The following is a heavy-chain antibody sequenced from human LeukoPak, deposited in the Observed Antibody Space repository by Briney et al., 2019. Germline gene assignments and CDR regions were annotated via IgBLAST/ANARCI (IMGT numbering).Heavy chain of an antibody. V-gene: IGHV3-7*01. CDR1: GFTFSSYW. CDR2: IKQDGSEK. D-gene: IGHD6-19*01. CDR3: AKAKGSGLKYYFDY. J-gene: IGHJ4*02. Sequence: PGGSLRLSRAASGFTFSSYWMSWVRQAPGKGLEWVANIKQDGSEKYYVDSVKGRFTISRDNAKNSLYLQMNSLRAEDTAVYYCAKAKGSGLKYYFDYWGQGTLVTVSS.